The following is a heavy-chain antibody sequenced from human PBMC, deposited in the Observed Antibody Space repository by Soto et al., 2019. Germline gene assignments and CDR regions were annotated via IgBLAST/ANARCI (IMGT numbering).Heavy chain of an antibody. Sequence: QVQLVQSGAEVKKPGSSVKVSCKASGGTFSSYAISWVRQAPGQGLEWMEGIIPIFGTANYAQKFQGRVTITADESTSTAYMELSSLRSEDTAVYYCARDQLSSSSSESAEYFQHWGQGTLVTVSS. J-gene: IGHJ1*01. CDR2: IIPIFGTA. V-gene: IGHV1-69*12. CDR1: GGTFSSYA. D-gene: IGHD6-6*01. CDR3: ARDQLSSSSSESAEYFQH.